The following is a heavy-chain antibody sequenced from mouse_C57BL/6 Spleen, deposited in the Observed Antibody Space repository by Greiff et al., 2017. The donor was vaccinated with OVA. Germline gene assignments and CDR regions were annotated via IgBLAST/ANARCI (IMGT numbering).Heavy chain of an antibody. CDR3: ARNGPTAQEFAY. D-gene: IGHD3-2*02. Sequence: QVQLQQSGPGLVQPSQSLSITCTVSGFSLTSYGVHWVRQSPGKGLEWLGVIWSGGSTDYNAAFISRLSISKDNSKSQVFFKMNSLQADDTAIYYCARNGPTAQEFAYWGQGTLVTVSA. J-gene: IGHJ3*01. V-gene: IGHV2-2*01. CDR1: GFSLTSYG. CDR2: IWSGGST.